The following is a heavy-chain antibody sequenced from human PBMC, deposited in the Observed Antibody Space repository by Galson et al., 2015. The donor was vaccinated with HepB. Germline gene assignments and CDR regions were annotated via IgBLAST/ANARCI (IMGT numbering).Heavy chain of an antibody. D-gene: IGHD5-12*01. CDR1: GFTFSSYS. V-gene: IGHV3-48*02. Sequence: SLRLSCAASGFTFSSYSMNWVRQAPGKGLEWVSYISSSSSTIYYADSVKGRFTISRDNAKNSLYLQMNSLRDEDTAVYYCARDGPPLNNSGYDFPEANLDAFDIWGQGTMVTVSS. J-gene: IGHJ3*02. CDR3: ARDGPPLNNSGYDFPEANLDAFDI. CDR2: ISSSSSTI.